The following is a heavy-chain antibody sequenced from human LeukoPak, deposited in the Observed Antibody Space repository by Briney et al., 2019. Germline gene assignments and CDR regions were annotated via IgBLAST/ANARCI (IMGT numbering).Heavy chain of an antibody. CDR1: GGSISSGSYY. V-gene: IGHV4-61*02. D-gene: IGHD6-19*01. CDR2: IYTSGST. Sequence: PSETLSLTCTVSGGSISSGSYYWSWIRQPAGKGLEWIGRIYTSGSTNYNPSLKSRVTISVDTSKNQFSLKLSSVTAADTAVYYCARGVSSGWYLTLQNYYYMDVWGKGTTVTISS. CDR3: ARGVSSGWYLTLQNYYYMDV. J-gene: IGHJ6*03.